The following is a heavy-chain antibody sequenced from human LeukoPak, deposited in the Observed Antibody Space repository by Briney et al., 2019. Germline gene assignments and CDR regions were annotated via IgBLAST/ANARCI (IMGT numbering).Heavy chain of an antibody. D-gene: IGHD3-16*01. CDR3: AGELVVGVAEYFQH. Sequence: GGSLRLSCAASGFTFSSYWMSWVRQTPGKGLEWVANVNKDGSEKYYLDSVGGRFTISRDNAKDSLYLQMNSLRAEDTAVYYCAGELVVGVAEYFQHWGQGTLVTVSS. J-gene: IGHJ1*01. CDR1: GFTFSSYW. V-gene: IGHV3-7*01. CDR2: VNKDGSEK.